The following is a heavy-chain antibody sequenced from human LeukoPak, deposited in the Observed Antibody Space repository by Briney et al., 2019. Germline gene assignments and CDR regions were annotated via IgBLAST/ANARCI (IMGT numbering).Heavy chain of an antibody. CDR3: ARPSHCSGGSCYSNDAFDI. CDR2: IIPIFGTA. J-gene: IGHJ3*02. CDR1: GYTFTGYY. D-gene: IGHD2-15*01. V-gene: IGHV1-69*13. Sequence: GASVKVSCKASGYTFTGYYMHWVRQAPGQGLEWMGGIIPIFGTANYAQKFQGRVTITADESTSTAYMELSSLRSEGTAVYYCARPSHCSGGSCYSNDAFDIWGQGTMVTVSS.